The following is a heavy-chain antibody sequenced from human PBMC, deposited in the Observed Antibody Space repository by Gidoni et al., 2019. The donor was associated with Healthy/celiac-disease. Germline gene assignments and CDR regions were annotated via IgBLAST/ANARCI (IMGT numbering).Heavy chain of an antibody. CDR3: AKTRSAITFGGVITHYFDY. CDR2: ISGSGGST. J-gene: IGHJ4*02. V-gene: IGHV3-23*01. D-gene: IGHD3-16*02. CDR1: GFTVGSYA. Sequence: EVQRLESGGGLVQPGGSLRLSCAASGFTVGSYAMSWGRQAPGKGLEWVSAISGSGGSTYYADSVKGRFTISRDNSKNTLYLQMNSLRAEDTAVYYCAKTRSAITFGGVITHYFDYWGQGTLVTVSS.